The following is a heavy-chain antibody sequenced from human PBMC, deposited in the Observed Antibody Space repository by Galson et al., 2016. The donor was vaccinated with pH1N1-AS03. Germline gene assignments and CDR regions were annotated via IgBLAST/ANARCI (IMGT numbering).Heavy chain of an antibody. V-gene: IGHV1-69*13. J-gene: IGHJ6*02. CDR3: ARGPQVMGERNFYNGMDV. CDR2: IVPIFGTP. CDR1: GGAFSIYA. Sequence: SVKVSCKASGGAFSIYAINWVRQAPGQGLEWMGGIVPIFGTPSYAQRLQGRVTINADESTNTAYMELRSLTSEDTAVYYCARGPQVMGERNFYNGMDVWGQGTTVTVSS. D-gene: IGHD3-16*01.